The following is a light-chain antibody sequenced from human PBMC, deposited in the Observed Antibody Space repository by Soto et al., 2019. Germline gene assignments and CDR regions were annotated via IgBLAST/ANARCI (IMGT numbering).Light chain of an antibody. J-gene: IGKJ1*01. CDR3: QQYGSPSRP. V-gene: IGKV3-20*01. CDR1: QSVSSSY. CDR2: GAS. Sequence: EIVLTKSPGALSLSPGERATLSCRASQSVSSSYLACYQQKPGQAPRLLIYGASSRATGIPDRFSGSGSGTDFTLTISRLEPEDFAVYYCQQYGSPSRPFAQGSKVDTK.